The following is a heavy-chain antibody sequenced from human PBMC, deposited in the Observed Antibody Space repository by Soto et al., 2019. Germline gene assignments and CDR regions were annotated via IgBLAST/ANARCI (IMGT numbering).Heavy chain of an antibody. D-gene: IGHD6-13*01. CDR2: ISYDGSKK. CDR3: VKAGAAGTFSLDY. J-gene: IGHJ4*02. Sequence: GGSMRVSWGGAGCTFSNYGRRWVRKAPDKGLEWVALISYDGSKKFYADSVKGRFTISRDNSKSTVFLQMNGLRAEDTAVYFCVKAGAAGTFSLDYWGQGTLVTVSS. V-gene: IGHV3-30*18. CDR1: GCTFSNYG.